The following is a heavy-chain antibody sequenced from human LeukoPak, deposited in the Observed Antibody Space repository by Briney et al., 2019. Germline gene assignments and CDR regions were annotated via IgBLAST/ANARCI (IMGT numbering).Heavy chain of an antibody. V-gene: IGHV1-2*02. CDR1: GYTFTGYY. CDR3: ARVATTANYYFDY. J-gene: IGHJ4*02. Sequence: ASVKVSCKASGYTFTGYYMHWVRQAPGQGLEWMGWINPNSGGTNYAQKFQGRVTMTSDTSISTAYMELSRLRSGDTAVYYCARVATTANYYFDYWGQGALVTVSS. D-gene: IGHD5-12*01. CDR2: INPNSGGT.